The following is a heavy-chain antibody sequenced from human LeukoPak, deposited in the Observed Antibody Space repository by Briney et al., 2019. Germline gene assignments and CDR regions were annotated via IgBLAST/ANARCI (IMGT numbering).Heavy chain of an antibody. Sequence: GGSLRLSCAASGFTVSTNYMSWVRQAPGKGLEWVSIIYSGGTTYYADSVKARFNTSRDNSKNTLYLQMNSLRAEDTAVYYCARDGVGGSLYYLDYWGQGTLVTVSS. CDR3: ARDGVGGSLYYLDY. V-gene: IGHV3-66*02. D-gene: IGHD1-26*01. CDR1: GFTVSTNY. J-gene: IGHJ4*02. CDR2: IYSGGTT.